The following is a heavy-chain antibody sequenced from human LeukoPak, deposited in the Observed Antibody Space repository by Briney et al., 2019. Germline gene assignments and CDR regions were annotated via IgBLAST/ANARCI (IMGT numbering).Heavy chain of an antibody. D-gene: IGHD2-2*01. V-gene: IGHV4-4*07. CDR3: ARASSRSRGYHYYLDV. CDR2: IYTSGST. CDR1: GGSISSYY. Sequence: SETLSLTCTVSGGSISSYYWSWIRQPAGKGLEWIGRIYTSGSTNYNPSLKSRVTMSVDTSKNQFSLKLTSVTAADTALYYCARASSRSRGYHYYLDVWGKGTTVTVSS. J-gene: IGHJ6*03.